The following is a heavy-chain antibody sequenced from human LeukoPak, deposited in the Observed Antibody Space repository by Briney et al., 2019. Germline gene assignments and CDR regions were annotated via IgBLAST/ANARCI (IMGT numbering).Heavy chain of an antibody. CDR1: GYTFTGYY. CDR2: INPNSGGT. V-gene: IGHV1-2*02. J-gene: IGHJ6*03. CDR3: ARELSAVHYYYMDV. Sequence: ASVKVSCKASGYTFTGYYMHWERQAPGQGLEWMGWINPNSGGTNYAQKFQGRVTMTRDTSISTAYMELSRLRSDDTAVYYCARELSAVHYYYMDVWGKGTTVTVSS. D-gene: IGHD3-10*01.